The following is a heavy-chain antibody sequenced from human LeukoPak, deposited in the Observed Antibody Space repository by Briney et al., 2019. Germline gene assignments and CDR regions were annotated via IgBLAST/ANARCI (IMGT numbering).Heavy chain of an antibody. J-gene: IGHJ5*02. Sequence: SVKVSCKTSGGTFNNSAISWVRQAPGQGLEWLGGIMPLFGTAGYAQKFQGRVTITKDESTRTVYLELTSRTSGDTAVYYCARDVHGDYGSGWFDPWGQGTLVSVSS. V-gene: IGHV1-69*05. D-gene: IGHD4-17*01. CDR1: GGTFNNSA. CDR3: ARDVHGDYGSGWFDP. CDR2: IMPLFGTA.